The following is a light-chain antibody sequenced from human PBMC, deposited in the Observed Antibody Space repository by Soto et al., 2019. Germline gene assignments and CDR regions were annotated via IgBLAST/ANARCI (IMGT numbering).Light chain of an antibody. V-gene: IGLV2-14*01. Sequence: QSVLTQPASVSGSPGQSITISCTGTSSDISGYTYVSWYQQHPGKAPKLMIYEVNNRPSGVSNRFSGSKSGNTASLTISGLQAEDEADYYCSSYTSSSTLYVFGTGTKVTVL. CDR3: SSYTSSSTLYV. J-gene: IGLJ1*01. CDR1: SSDISGYTY. CDR2: EVN.